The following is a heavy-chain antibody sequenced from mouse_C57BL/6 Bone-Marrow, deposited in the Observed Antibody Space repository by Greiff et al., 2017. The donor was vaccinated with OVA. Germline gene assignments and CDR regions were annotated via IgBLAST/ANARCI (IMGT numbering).Heavy chain of an antibody. J-gene: IGHJ2*01. D-gene: IGHD3-1*01. CDR2: INPSSGYT. Sequence: QVQLKESGAELAKPGASVKLSCKASGYTFTSYWMHWVKQRPGQGLEWIGYINPSSGYTKYNQKFKDKATLTADKSSSTAYMQLSSLTYEDSAVYYCERSKGFPFRGFDYWGQGTTLTVSS. CDR3: ERSKGFPFRGFDY. CDR1: GYTFTSYW. V-gene: IGHV1-7*01.